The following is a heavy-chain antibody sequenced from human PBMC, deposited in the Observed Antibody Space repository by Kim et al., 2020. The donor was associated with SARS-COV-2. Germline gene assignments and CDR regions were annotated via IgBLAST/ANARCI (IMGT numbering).Heavy chain of an antibody. CDR2: ISSTSTSI. CDR1: GFSFSDYS. CDR3: AKGIVRISYYAMDV. J-gene: IGHJ6*02. D-gene: IGHD3-10*01. V-gene: IGHV3-23*01. Sequence: GGSLRLSCAASGFSFSDYSMAWVRQAPGKGLEWVSSISSTSTSIYYADSVKGRFTISRDNSKNTLFLQMNSLRADDTAVYYCAKGIVRISYYAMDVWGQG.